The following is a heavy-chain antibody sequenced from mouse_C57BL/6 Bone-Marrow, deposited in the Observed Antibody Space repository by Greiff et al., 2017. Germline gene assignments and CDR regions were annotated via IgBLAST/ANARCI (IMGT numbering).Heavy chain of an antibody. CDR3: ARGDYGSSVFDY. CDR2: INPGSGST. Sequence: QVHVKQPGAELVKPGASVKMSCKASGYTFTSYWITWVKQRPGQGLEWIGDINPGSGSTNYNEKFKSKATLTVDTSSSTAYMQRSSLTSEDSAVYYCARGDYGSSVFDYWGQGTTLTVSS. V-gene: IGHV1-55*01. CDR1: GYTFTSYW. D-gene: IGHD1-1*01. J-gene: IGHJ2*01.